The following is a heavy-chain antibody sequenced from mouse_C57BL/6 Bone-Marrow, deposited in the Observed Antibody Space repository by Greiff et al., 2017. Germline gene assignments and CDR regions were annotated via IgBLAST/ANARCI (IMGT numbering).Heavy chain of an antibody. Sequence: QVQLQQPGAELVKPGASVKLSCKASGYTFTSYWMHWVKQRPGQGLEWIGMIHPNSGSTNYNEKFKSKATLTVDKSSSTAYMQLSSLTSEDSAVYYCARNRPYYSNYVYYFDYWGQGTTLTVSS. CDR2: IHPNSGST. CDR1: GYTFTSYW. D-gene: IGHD2-5*01. CDR3: ARNRPYYSNYVYYFDY. J-gene: IGHJ2*01. V-gene: IGHV1-64*01.